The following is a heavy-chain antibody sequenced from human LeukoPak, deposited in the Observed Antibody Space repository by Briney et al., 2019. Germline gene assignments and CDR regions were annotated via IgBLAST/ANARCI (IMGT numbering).Heavy chain of an antibody. CDR1: GFTLSSYV. CDR3: AKGGPRDSGGYSFDY. V-gene: IGHV3-23*01. D-gene: IGHD3-22*01. Sequence: AGGSLRLSCAASGFTLSSYVMSWVRQAPLKGQEWVSGISSSGGSTYYAASVKGRFTISRDNSKNTLSLQMNSLRAEDTAVYYCAKGGPRDSGGYSFDYWGQGTLVTVSS. J-gene: IGHJ4*02. CDR2: ISSSGGST.